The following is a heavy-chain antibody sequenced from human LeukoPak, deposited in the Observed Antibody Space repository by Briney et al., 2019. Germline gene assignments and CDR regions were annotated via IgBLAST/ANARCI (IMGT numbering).Heavy chain of an antibody. J-gene: IGHJ5*02. CDR2: IIPIFGTA. V-gene: IGHV1-69*06. Sequence: SVKVSCKASGGTFSSYAISWVRQAPGQGLEWMGGIIPIFGTANYAQKFQGRVTITADKSTSTAYMELSSLRSEDTAVYYCARVLYYDILTGYYHPYNWFDPWGQGTLVTVSS. CDR3: ARVLYYDILTGYYHPYNWFDP. CDR1: GGTFSSYA. D-gene: IGHD3-9*01.